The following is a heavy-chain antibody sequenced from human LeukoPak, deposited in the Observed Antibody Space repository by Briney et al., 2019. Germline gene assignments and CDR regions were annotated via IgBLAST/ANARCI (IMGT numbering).Heavy chain of an antibody. CDR2: ISSSTSYI. CDR1: GFTFSSYS. Sequence: AGGSLRLSCAASGFTFSSYSMNWIRQAPGKGLEWVSSISSSTSYIYYADSVKGRFTISKDNAKNSLYLQMNSLRAEDTAVYYCARAGGSTVSHSDYWGQGTLVTVSS. CDR3: ARAGGSTVSHSDY. V-gene: IGHV3-21*01. D-gene: IGHD4-17*01. J-gene: IGHJ4*02.